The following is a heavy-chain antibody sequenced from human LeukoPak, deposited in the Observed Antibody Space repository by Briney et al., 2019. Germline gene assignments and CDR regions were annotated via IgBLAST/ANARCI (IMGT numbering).Heavy chain of an antibody. Sequence: SETLSLTCTVSGDSISSSSYYWSWIRQPPGKGLEWIGEINHSGSTNYNPSLKSRVTISVDTSKNQFSLKLSSVTAADTAVYYCASWNNWFDPWGQGTLVTVSS. CDR1: GDSISSSSYY. V-gene: IGHV4-39*07. D-gene: IGHD3-3*01. CDR2: INHSGST. CDR3: ASWNNWFDP. J-gene: IGHJ5*02.